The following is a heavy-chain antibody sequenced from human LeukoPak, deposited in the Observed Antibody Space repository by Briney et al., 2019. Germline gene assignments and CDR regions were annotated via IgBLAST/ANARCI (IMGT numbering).Heavy chain of an antibody. Sequence: KPGESLKISCKGSGYSFTSYWIGWVRQMPGKGLEWMGIIYPGDSDTRYSPSFQGQVTISADKSISTAYLQWSSLKASDTAIYYCARIAVAPAYYFDYWGQGTLVTVSS. J-gene: IGHJ4*02. CDR1: GYSFTSYW. CDR3: ARIAVAPAYYFDY. V-gene: IGHV5-51*01. CDR2: IYPGDSDT. D-gene: IGHD6-19*01.